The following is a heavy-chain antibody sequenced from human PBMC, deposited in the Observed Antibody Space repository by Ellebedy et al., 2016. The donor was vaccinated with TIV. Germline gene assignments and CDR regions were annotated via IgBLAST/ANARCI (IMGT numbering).Heavy chain of an antibody. CDR1: GGSISSSSYY. V-gene: IGHV4-39*07. CDR2: IYYSGST. J-gene: IGHJ6*02. D-gene: IGHD6-19*01. CDR3: AREKGMIAVDGTVVDYYGMDV. Sequence: GSLRLXCTVSGGSISSSSYYWGWIRQPPGKGLEWIGSIYYSGSTYYNPSLKSRVTISVDTSKNQFSLKLSSVTAADTAVYYCAREKGMIAVDGTVVDYYGMDVWGQGTTVTVSS.